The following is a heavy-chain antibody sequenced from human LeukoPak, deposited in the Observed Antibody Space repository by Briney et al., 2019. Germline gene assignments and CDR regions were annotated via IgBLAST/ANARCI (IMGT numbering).Heavy chain of an antibody. CDR1: GGSFSGYY. J-gene: IGHJ3*02. CDR2: INHSGST. CDR3: ARDSVPYSSSSGWRTDAFDI. V-gene: IGHV4-34*01. Sequence: SETLSLTCAVYGGSFSGYYWSWIRQPPGKGLEWIGEINHSGSTNYNPSLKSRVTISVDTSKNQFSLKLSSVTAADTAVYYCARDSVPYSSSSGWRTDAFDIWGQGTMVTVSS. D-gene: IGHD6-6*01.